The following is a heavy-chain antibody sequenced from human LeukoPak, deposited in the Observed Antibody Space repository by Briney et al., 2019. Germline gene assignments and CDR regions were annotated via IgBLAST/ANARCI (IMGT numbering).Heavy chain of an antibody. CDR3: AKDRTVYSSSWYYFDY. D-gene: IGHD6-13*01. Sequence: PGRSLRLSCAASGFTFSSYGMHWVRQAPGKGLEWVAVIWYDGSNKYYADSVKGRFIISRDNSKNTLYLQMNSLRAEDTAVYYCAKDRTVYSSSWYYFDYWGQGTLVTVSS. CDR1: GFTFSSYG. J-gene: IGHJ4*02. V-gene: IGHV3-33*06. CDR2: IWYDGSNK.